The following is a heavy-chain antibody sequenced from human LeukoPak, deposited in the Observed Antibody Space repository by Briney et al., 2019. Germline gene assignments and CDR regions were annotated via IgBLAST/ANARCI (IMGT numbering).Heavy chain of an antibody. CDR1: GYTCAGYY. J-gene: IGHJ4*02. D-gene: IGHD4-17*01. CDR2: IKPNSGGT. Sequence: ASVKVSCKASGYTCAGYYVHWVRQAPGQGLEWMGWIKPNSGGTQYAQRFRGRVTMTRDTSITTAYMELTGLRSDDMAVYFCASAESHDYGETWGQGTLVTVSS. CDR3: ASAESHDYGET. V-gene: IGHV1-2*02.